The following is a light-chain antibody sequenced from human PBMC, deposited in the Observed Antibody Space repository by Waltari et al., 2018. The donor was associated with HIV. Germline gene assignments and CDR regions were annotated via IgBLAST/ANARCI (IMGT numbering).Light chain of an antibody. CDR1: RSVLYSSNNKNY. J-gene: IGKJ4*01. CDR3: QQYYTTPLT. CDR2: WAS. V-gene: IGKV4-1*01. Sequence: DIVMTPSPDSLAVSLSERATIHCKSSRSVLYSSNNKNYLAWYQQKPGQPPKLLIYWASTRESGVPDRFSGSGSGTDFTLTISSLQAEDVAVYYCQQYYTTPLTFGGGTKVEIK.